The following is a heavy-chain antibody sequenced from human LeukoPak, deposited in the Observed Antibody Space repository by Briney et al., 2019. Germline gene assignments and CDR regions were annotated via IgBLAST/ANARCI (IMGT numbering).Heavy chain of an antibody. Sequence: ASVKVSCKTSGYTFTNYGISWVRQAPGQGLEWMGWISAYNGNTNYTQNLQGRVTMTTDTSTSTAYMELRSLRSDDTAVYYCARDKAVTTEVTQHFQHWGQGTLVTVSS. D-gene: IGHD4-23*01. CDR2: ISAYNGNT. CDR1: GYTFTNYG. CDR3: ARDKAVTTEVTQHFQH. J-gene: IGHJ1*01. V-gene: IGHV1-18*01.